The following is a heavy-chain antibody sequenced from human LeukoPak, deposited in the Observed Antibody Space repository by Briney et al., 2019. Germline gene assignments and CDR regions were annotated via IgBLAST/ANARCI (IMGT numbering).Heavy chain of an antibody. CDR1: GFTFSNAW. CDR2: IYYSGST. J-gene: IGHJ3*02. D-gene: IGHD4/OR15-4a*01. Sequence: GSLRLSCAASGFTFSNAWMSWVRQAPGKGLEWIGYIYYSGSTNYNPSLKSRVTISVDTSKNQFSLKLSSVTAADTAVYYCARTTVLRRAFDIWGQGTMVTVSS. CDR3: ARTTVLRRAFDI. V-gene: IGHV4-59*08.